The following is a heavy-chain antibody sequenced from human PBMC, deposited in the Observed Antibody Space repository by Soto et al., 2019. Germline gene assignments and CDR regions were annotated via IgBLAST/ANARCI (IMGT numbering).Heavy chain of an antibody. J-gene: IGHJ4*02. CDR2: INAGNGNT. V-gene: IGHV1-3*01. Sequence: ASVKVSCKASGYTFTSYAMHWVRQAPGQRLEWMGWINAGNGNTKYSQKFQGRVTITRDTSASTAYMELSSLRSEDTAVYYCARELRYFDWLLSYWAQRTLVTFSS. D-gene: IGHD3-9*01. CDR1: GYTFTSYA. CDR3: ARELRYFDWLLSY.